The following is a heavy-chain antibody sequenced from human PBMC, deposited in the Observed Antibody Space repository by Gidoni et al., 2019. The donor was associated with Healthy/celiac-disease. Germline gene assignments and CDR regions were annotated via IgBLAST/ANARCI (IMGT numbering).Heavy chain of an antibody. Sequence: QVQLVQSGAEVKKPGASVKVSCTASGYTFTSYYIHWVRQAPGQGLEWMGIINPSAGSTSYAQKFQGRVTMTRDTSTSTVYMELSSLRSEDTAVYYCARVGVTGTQQADYWGQGTLVTVSS. V-gene: IGHV1-46*01. CDR1: GYTFTSYY. D-gene: IGHD1-20*01. CDR2: INPSAGST. CDR3: ARVGVTGTQQADY. J-gene: IGHJ4*02.